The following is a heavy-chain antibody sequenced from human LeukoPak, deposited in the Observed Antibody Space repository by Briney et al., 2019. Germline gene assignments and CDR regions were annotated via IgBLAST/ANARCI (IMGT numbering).Heavy chain of an antibody. Sequence: PSETLSLTCTVSGVSISTDTFYWGWIRQPPGKGLEWIANIYYTGSSYYNPSLKSRVTISVDTSKNQFSLRLSSVTAADTAVYYCARDWGVSARPGYMDVWGKGTTVTVSS. CDR1: GVSISTDTFY. CDR2: IYYTGSS. CDR3: ARDWGVSARPGYMDV. V-gene: IGHV4-39*07. J-gene: IGHJ6*03. D-gene: IGHD6-6*01.